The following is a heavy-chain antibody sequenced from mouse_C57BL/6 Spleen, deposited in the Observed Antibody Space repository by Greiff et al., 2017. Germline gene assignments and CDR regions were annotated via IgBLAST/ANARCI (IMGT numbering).Heavy chain of an antibody. Sequence: EVMLVESGGGLVQPGGSLSLSCAASGFTFTDYYMSWVRQPPGKALEWLGFIRNKANGYTTEYSASVKGRFTISRDNSQSILYLQMNALRAEDSATYYCARYNYGNDFDYWGQGTTLTVSS. CDR2: IRNKANGYTT. CDR3: ARYNYGNDFDY. D-gene: IGHD2-1*01. CDR1: GFTFTDYY. J-gene: IGHJ2*01. V-gene: IGHV7-3*01.